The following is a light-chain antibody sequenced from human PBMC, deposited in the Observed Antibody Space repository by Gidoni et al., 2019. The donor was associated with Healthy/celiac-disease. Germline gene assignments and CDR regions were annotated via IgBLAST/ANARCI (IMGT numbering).Light chain of an antibody. CDR2: DAS. J-gene: IGKJ2*01. CDR3: QQSSNRPYT. CDR1: QSVSSY. V-gene: IGKV3-11*01. Sequence: ELVLTQSPATLSFSPGERATLSCRASQSVSSYLSWYQQKPGQAPRLLIDDASNRATGIPARFSGSGSGTDFTLTISSLEPEDFAVYYCQQSSNRPYTFGQGTKLEIK.